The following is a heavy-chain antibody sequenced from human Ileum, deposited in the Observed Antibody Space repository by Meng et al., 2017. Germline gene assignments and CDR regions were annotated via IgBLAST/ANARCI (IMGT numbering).Heavy chain of an antibody. D-gene: IGHD4-23*01. V-gene: IGHV3-66*02. J-gene: IGHJ3*01. CDR3: VSGGHYIET. CDR2: IYRDGNT. Sequence: GESLKISCAASEFTVSGNYMTWVRQAPGKGLDWVSSIYRDGNTYYADSVKGRFAISRDTSKNTLSLQMSSLRHEDTALYYCVSGGHYIETWGQGTMVTGSS. CDR1: EFTVSGNY.